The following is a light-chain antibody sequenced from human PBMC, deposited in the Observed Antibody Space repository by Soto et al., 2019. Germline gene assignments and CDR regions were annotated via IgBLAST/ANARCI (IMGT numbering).Light chain of an antibody. CDR3: QQYNNWPPT. V-gene: IGKV3-15*01. Sequence: EIVMTQSPATLSVFPGERATLSCRASQSVSTNLAWYQQKPGQAPRLLIYGASTRATGIPARFSDSGSETEFTRTINSLQSEDFEVYFCQQYNNWPPTFGQGTRREIK. CDR2: GAS. CDR1: QSVSTN. J-gene: IGKJ5*01.